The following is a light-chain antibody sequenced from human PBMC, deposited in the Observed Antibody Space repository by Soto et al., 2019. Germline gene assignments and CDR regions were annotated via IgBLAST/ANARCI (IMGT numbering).Light chain of an antibody. Sequence: QSVLTQPPSVSVAPGQRVTISCTGSSSNIGAGYDVHWYQQLPGTAPKLLIYGNSNRPSGVPDLFSGSKSGTSASLAITGLQAEDEADYYCQSYDSSLSGSYVFGTGTKVTVL. J-gene: IGLJ1*01. CDR3: QSYDSSLSGSYV. CDR2: GNS. V-gene: IGLV1-40*01. CDR1: SSNIGAGYD.